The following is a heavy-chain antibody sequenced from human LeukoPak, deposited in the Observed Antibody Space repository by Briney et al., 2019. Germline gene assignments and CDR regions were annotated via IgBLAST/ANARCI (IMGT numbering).Heavy chain of an antibody. CDR3: ARDIREVDYYYMDV. Sequence: GGSLRLSCAASGFTFSSYAMHWVRQAPGKGLEWVAVISYDGSHKYYADSVKGRFTISRDNSKNTLYLQMNSLRAEDTAVYYCARDIREVDYYYMDVWGKGTTVTVSS. D-gene: IGHD1-26*01. CDR2: ISYDGSHK. J-gene: IGHJ6*03. V-gene: IGHV3-30-3*01. CDR1: GFTFSSYA.